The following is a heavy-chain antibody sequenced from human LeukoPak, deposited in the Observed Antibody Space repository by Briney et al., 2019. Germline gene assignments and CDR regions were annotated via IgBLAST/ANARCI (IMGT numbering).Heavy chain of an antibody. D-gene: IGHD3-3*01. Sequence: SETLSLTCTVSGGSISSSSYYWGWIRQPPGKGLEWIGSIYYSGSTYSNPSLKSRVTISVDTSKNQFSLNLSSVTAADTAVYYCARSGYPGRLLDYWGRGTLVTVSS. CDR1: GGSISSSSYY. V-gene: IGHV4-39*07. CDR3: ARSGYPGRLLDY. CDR2: IYYSGST. J-gene: IGHJ4*02.